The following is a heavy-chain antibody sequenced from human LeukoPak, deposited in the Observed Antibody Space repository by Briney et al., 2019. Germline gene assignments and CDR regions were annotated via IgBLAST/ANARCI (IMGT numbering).Heavy chain of an antibody. CDR1: GGSFSGYY. V-gene: IGHV4-34*01. Sequence: SETLSLTCAVYGGSFSGYYWSWIRQPPGKGLEWIGEINHSGSTNYNPSLKSRVTISVGTSKNQFSLKLSSVTAADTAVYYCALTYYDFWSGYYPAYFDYWGQGTLVTVSS. D-gene: IGHD3-3*01. CDR2: INHSGST. J-gene: IGHJ4*02. CDR3: ALTYYDFWSGYYPAYFDY.